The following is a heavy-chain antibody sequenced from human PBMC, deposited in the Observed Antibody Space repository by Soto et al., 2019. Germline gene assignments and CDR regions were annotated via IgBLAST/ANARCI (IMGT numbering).Heavy chain of an antibody. CDR1: GFTFSSYG. V-gene: IGHV3-30*18. CDR2: ISYDGSNK. D-gene: IGHD6-19*01. J-gene: IGHJ2*01. CDR3: AKDRGGYSSGWYFDL. Sequence: QVQLVESGGGVVQPGRSLRLSCAASGFTFSSYGMHWVRQAPGKGLEWVAVISYDGSNKYYADSVKGRFTISRDNSKNTRYLQMNSLRAEDTAVYYCAKDRGGYSSGWYFDLWGRGTLVTVSS.